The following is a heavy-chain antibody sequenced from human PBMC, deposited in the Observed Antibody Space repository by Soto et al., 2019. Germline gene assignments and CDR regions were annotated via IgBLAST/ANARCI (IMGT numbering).Heavy chain of an antibody. Sequence: QITLKESRPTLVKSTQTLTLTSTVSWFSLNSIGVGVGWFRQPPGKAPELLALIYWDDANQYTPSLKSRLTIAKDTTTDHVVLTITHVVPVDTTKYCCVYRLGAKCGGGCSVFDTWGQGTLVTVSS. V-gene: IGHV2-5*02. D-gene: IGHD2-21*02. CDR1: WFSLNSIGVG. J-gene: IGHJ5*02. CDR2: IYWDDAN. CDR3: VYRLGAKCGGGCSVFDT.